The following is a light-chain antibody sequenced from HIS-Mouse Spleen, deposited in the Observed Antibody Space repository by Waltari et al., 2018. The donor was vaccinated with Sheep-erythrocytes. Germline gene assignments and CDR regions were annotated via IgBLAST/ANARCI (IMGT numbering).Light chain of an antibody. CDR1: ALPNKH. V-gene: IGLV3-10*01. J-gene: IGLJ2*01. CDR3: YSTDSSGNHRV. Sequence: SYELTQPPSVSVSPGQTARITCSGDALPNKHAYWYQQKSGQTTVLVIYEDSKRPSGIPERFSGSSSGTMATLTISGAQVEDEADYYCYSTDSSGNHRVFGGGTKLTVL. CDR2: EDS.